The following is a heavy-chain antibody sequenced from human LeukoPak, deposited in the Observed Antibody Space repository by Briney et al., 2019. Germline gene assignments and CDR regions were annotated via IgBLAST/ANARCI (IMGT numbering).Heavy chain of an antibody. V-gene: IGHV3-33*01. CDR1: GFTFSNYG. J-gene: IGHJ4*02. CDR2: IWHDGRTK. D-gene: IGHD3-10*01. Sequence: PGRSLRLSCAAFGFTFSNYGMHWVRQAPGKGLEWVADIWHDGRTKDYGDSVKGRFTISRDNSKNTVYLQMNSLRAEDTAVYYCARDPNYYGSGTMKVGFDNWGQGTLVTVSS. CDR3: ARDPNYYGSGTMKVGFDN.